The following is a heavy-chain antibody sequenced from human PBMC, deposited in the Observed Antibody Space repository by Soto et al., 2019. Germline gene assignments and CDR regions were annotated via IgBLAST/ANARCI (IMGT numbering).Heavy chain of an antibody. Sequence: LILSCAVSGFTFDDNGMRWVRQAPRKGLEWVAVISYDGRNKYNADFVKGRFTISRDNSKNTLYLQMNSLRAEDTAVYYCAKDSKLDVWGQGTTVTVSS. V-gene: IGHV3-30*18. J-gene: IGHJ6*02. CDR1: GFTFDDNG. D-gene: IGHD3-3*02. CDR2: ISYDGRNK. CDR3: AKDSKLDV.